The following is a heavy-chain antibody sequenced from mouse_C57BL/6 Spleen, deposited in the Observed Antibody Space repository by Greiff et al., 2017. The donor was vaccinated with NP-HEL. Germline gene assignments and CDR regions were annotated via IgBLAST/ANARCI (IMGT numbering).Heavy chain of an antibody. CDR3: ARSRTGTGWYFEV. CDR2: IHPNSGST. V-gene: IGHV1-64*01. CDR1: GYTFTSYW. J-gene: IGHJ1*03. D-gene: IGHD4-1*01. Sequence: VQLQQPGAELVKPGASVKLSCKASGYTFTSYWMHWVKQRPGQGLEWIGMIHPNSGSTNYNEKFKSKATLTVDKSSSTAYMQLSSLTSEDSAVYYCARSRTGTGWYFEVWGTGTTVTVSS.